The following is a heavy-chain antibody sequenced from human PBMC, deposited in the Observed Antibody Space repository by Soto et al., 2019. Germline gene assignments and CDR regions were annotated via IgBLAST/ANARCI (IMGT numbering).Heavy chain of an antibody. V-gene: IGHV4-34*01. Sequence: PSETLSLTCAVYGGSFSGYYWSWIRQPPGKGLEWIGEINHSGSTNYNPSLKSRVTISVDTSKNQFSLKLSPVTAADTAVYYCARTYSSSWSPFDYWGQGTLVTVSS. J-gene: IGHJ4*02. CDR1: GGSFSGYY. CDR2: INHSGST. CDR3: ARTYSSSWSPFDY. D-gene: IGHD6-13*01.